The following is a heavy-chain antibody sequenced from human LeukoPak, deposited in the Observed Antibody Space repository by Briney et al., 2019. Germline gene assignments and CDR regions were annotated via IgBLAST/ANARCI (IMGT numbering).Heavy chain of an antibody. J-gene: IGHJ4*02. D-gene: IGHD6-13*01. CDR1: GASISTISYY. CDR3: ARKGYVETAGNIDY. CDR2: IFYSGST. V-gene: IGHV4-39*01. Sequence: SETLSLTCTVSGASISTISYYWGWIRQPPGKGLEWIGSIFYSGSTYYNPSLQSRVTISVDTSKNQFSLKLGSVTAADTAVYYCARKGYVETAGNIDYWGQGTLVTVSS.